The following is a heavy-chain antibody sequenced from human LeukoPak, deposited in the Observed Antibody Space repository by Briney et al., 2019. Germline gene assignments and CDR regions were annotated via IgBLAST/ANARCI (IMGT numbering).Heavy chain of an antibody. J-gene: IGHJ4*02. V-gene: IGHV3-15*01. Sequence: GGSLRLTCAACGFTFSNTWMSWVRPAQGKGLEWVGRIKSKTDGGATEYAAPVKGRFTISRDDTKNTLYLQMNSLKTEDTAVYSCSPERWVKFDFWGQGTLVTVSS. D-gene: IGHD4-23*01. CDR2: IKSKTDGGAT. CDR3: SPERWVKFDF. CDR1: GFTFSNTW.